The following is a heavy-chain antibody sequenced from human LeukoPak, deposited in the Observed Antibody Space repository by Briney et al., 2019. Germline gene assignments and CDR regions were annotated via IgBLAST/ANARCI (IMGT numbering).Heavy chain of an antibody. CDR2: ISAYNGNT. Sequence: ASVKVSCKASGYTFTSYGISWVRQAPGQGLEWMGWISAYNGNTNYAQKLHGRVTMTTDTSTSTAYMELRSLRSDDTAVYYCARLYSSSWWDYFDYWGQGTLVTVSS. D-gene: IGHD6-13*01. V-gene: IGHV1-18*01. CDR3: ARLYSSSWWDYFDY. CDR1: GYTFTSYG. J-gene: IGHJ4*02.